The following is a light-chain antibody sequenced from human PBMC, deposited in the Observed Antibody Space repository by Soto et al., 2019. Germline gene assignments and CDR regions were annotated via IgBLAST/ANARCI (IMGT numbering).Light chain of an antibody. Sequence: IHMAQSPASLSASVGDRVTITCRASQSIDNYLNWYQQKPGKAPNLLIYAASSLQSGVPSRFSGSGSGTDFTLTISSLQPEDFATYYCQQANSFPRTFGGGTKVDIK. V-gene: IGKV1-39*01. CDR2: AAS. CDR3: QQANSFPRT. J-gene: IGKJ4*01. CDR1: QSIDNY.